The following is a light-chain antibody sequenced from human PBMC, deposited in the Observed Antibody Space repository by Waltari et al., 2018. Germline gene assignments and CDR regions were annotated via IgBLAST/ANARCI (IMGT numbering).Light chain of an antibody. CDR1: QTVSSTY. CDR3: QHYFTSPGT. Sequence: EIVLTQSPGTLCLSPGERATLSCRASQTVSSTYLAWYQQKPGQAPRLLIYGASSRATGIPARFSGSGSGTDFTLTISRLQPEDSAAYYCQHYFTSPGTFGQGTKVEVK. J-gene: IGKJ1*01. CDR2: GAS. V-gene: IGKV3-20*01.